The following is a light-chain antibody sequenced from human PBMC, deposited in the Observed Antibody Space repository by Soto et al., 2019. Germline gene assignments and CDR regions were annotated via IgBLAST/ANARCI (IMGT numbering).Light chain of an antibody. CDR2: TAS. V-gene: IGKV1-6*01. CDR3: LQDYTYPRT. CDR1: QGIRND. J-gene: IGKJ1*01. Sequence: AIQMTQSPSSLSASVGDRVTITCRASQGIRNDLGWYQQKPGKAPNLLIYTASTLQSGVPSRFSGSGSGTDFTLTISSLQPEDFATYFCLQDYTYPRTFGQGTKVEIK.